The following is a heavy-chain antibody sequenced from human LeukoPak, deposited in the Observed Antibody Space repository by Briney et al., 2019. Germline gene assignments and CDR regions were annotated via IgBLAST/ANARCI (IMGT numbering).Heavy chain of an antibody. CDR1: GGSISNGGYY. D-gene: IGHD1-26*01. CDR2: ISYSGST. CDR3: ARVARELGTFDY. J-gene: IGHJ4*02. Sequence: SETLSLTCTVSGGSISNGGYYWSWIRQHPGRGLEWIGYISYSGSTYYNPSLKSRVTISVDTSRNQFSLKLSSVTAADTAVYYCARVARELGTFDYWGQGTLVTVSS. V-gene: IGHV4-31*03.